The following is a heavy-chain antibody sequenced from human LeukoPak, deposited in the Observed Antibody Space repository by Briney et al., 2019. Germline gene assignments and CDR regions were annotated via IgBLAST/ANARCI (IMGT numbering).Heavy chain of an antibody. Sequence: GGSLRLSCAASGFTYSSYSMNWVRQAPGKGLEWVSSISSSSSYIYYADSVKGRFTISRDNAKNSLYLQMNSLRAEDTAVYYCAREYSYGLGGYFDYWGQGTLVTVSS. V-gene: IGHV3-21*01. CDR3: AREYSYGLGGYFDY. J-gene: IGHJ4*02. D-gene: IGHD5-18*01. CDR2: ISSSSSYI. CDR1: GFTYSSYS.